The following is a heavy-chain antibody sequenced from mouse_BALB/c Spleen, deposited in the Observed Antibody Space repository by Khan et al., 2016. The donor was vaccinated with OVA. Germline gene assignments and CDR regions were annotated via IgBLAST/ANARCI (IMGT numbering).Heavy chain of an antibody. Sequence: VQLQESGAELARPGASVKMSCKASGYTFTSYTIHWIKVRPGQGLEWIGFINPSNGYTNYNQKFKDKATLTADKSSTTVHMQLSSLTSDDSAVYXCVRDGAYHRNDGWFAYWGQGTLVTVSA. D-gene: IGHD2-14*01. V-gene: IGHV1-4*01. CDR2: INPSNGYT. CDR3: VRDGAYHRNDGWFAY. J-gene: IGHJ3*01. CDR1: GYTFTSYT.